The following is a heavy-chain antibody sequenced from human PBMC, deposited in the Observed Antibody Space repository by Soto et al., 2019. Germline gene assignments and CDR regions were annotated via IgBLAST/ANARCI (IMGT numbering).Heavy chain of an antibody. Sequence: EVQLVESGGGLVQPGGSLRLSCAVSGFTVSSNYMSWVRQAPGKGLEWVSTIYTGGSIYYADSVKGRFTISRHNSENTLYLQMNNLRVEDTAVYYCARVGAAAGQNDYWGQGTLVTVSS. D-gene: IGHD6-25*01. CDR2: IYTGGSI. J-gene: IGHJ4*02. CDR1: GFTVSSNY. V-gene: IGHV3-53*04. CDR3: ARVGAAAGQNDY.